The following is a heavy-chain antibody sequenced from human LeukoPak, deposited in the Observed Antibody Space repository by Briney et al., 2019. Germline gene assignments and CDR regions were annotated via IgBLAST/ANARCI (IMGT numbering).Heavy chain of an antibody. Sequence: GGSLRLSCAASGFTFSSYEMNWVRQAPGKGLEWVSYISSSGSTIYYADSVKGRFTISRDNAKNSLYLQMNSLRAEDTAVHYCARSRLGDYLYYFDYWGQGTLVTASS. CDR2: ISSSGSTI. D-gene: IGHD4-17*01. V-gene: IGHV3-48*03. CDR3: ARSRLGDYLYYFDY. CDR1: GFTFSSYE. J-gene: IGHJ4*02.